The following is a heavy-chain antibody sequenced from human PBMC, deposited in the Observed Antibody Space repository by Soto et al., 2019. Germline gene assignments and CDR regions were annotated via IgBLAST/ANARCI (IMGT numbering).Heavy chain of an antibody. J-gene: IGHJ4*02. CDR2: INHSGST. CDR3: ARGLSLVAAIDY. CDR1: GGSFSGYY. D-gene: IGHD2-15*01. Sequence: PSETLSLTCAVYGGSFSGYYWSWIRQPPGKGLEWIGEINHSGSTNYNPSLKSRVTISVDTSKNQFSLKLSSVTAADTAVYYCARGLSLVAAIDYWGQGTLVTVSS. V-gene: IGHV4-34*01.